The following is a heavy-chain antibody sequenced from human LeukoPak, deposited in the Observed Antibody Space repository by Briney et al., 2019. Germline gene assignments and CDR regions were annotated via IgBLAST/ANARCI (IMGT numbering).Heavy chain of an antibody. CDR3: AKNLRASSWYNY. CDR2: ISSSSYI. CDR1: GFTFSSYS. V-gene: IGHV3-21*01. J-gene: IGHJ4*02. Sequence: GGSLRLSCAASGFTFSSYSMNWVRQAPGKGLEWVSSISSSSYIYYADSVKGRFTISRDNAKNSLYLQMNSLRAEDTAVYYCAKNLRASSWYNYWGQGTLVTVSS. D-gene: IGHD6-13*01.